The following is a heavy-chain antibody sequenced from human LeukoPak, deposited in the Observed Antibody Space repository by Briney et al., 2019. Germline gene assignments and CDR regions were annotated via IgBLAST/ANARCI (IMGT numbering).Heavy chain of an antibody. J-gene: IGHJ6*02. CDR2: IYYSGST. CDR3: ARGRKRGGHILTGYQSRYYGMDV. Sequence: PSETLSLTCTVSGGSISSSSYYWGWIRQPPGKGLEWIGSIYYSGSTYYNPSLKSRVTISVDTSKNQFSLKLSSVTAADTAVYYCARGRKRGGHILTGYQSRYYGMDVWGQGTTVTVSS. V-gene: IGHV4-39*01. CDR1: GGSISSSSYY. D-gene: IGHD3-9*01.